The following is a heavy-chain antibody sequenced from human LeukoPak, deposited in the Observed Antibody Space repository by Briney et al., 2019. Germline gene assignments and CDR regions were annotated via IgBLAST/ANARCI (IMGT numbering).Heavy chain of an antibody. CDR2: IYYSGST. Sequence: SETLSLTCTVSGGSISSSSYYWGWIRQPPGKGLEWIGSIYYSGSTYYNPSLKSRVTISVDTSKNQFSLKLSSVTAADTAVYYCARLRGGYYYGMDVWGQGTTVTVSS. V-gene: IGHV4-39*01. CDR1: GGSISSSSYY. J-gene: IGHJ6*02. D-gene: IGHD3-10*01. CDR3: ARLRGGYYYGMDV.